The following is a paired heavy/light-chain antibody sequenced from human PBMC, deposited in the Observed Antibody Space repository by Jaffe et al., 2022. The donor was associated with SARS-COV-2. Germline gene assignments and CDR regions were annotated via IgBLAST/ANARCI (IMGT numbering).Heavy chain of an antibody. Sequence: EVQLVQSGAEVKKPGESLKISCKGSGYSFANYWIAWVRQMPGKGLEWMGIIYPGDSDTRYSPSFRGQVTISADRSISTAYLQWSRLKASDTAMYYCARRGTRGQKVDFLDYWGQGTLVTVSS. V-gene: IGHV5-51*01. J-gene: IGHJ4*02. CDR2: IYPGDSDT. CDR1: GYSFANYW. D-gene: IGHD3-16*01. CDR3: ARRGTRGQKVDFLDY.
Light chain of an antibody. V-gene: IGKV3-11*01. CDR2: DAS. CDR1: QSVSIY. Sequence: EIVLTQSPATLSLSPGERATLSCRASQSVSIYLAWYQQKPGQAPRLLIYDASNRATGIPARFSGSGSGTDFTLTISSLEPEDFAVYYCQQRSYWPPAFGGGTKVEIK. CDR3: QQRSYWPPA. J-gene: IGKJ4*01.